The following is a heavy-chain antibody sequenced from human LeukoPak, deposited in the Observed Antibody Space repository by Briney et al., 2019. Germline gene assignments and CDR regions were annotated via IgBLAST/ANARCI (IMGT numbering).Heavy chain of an antibody. CDR2: ISGSNSYI. D-gene: IGHD1-1*01. CDR3: ARALTTLTYEGY. CDR1: GFTFSSYT. Sequence: GGPLRLSCAASGFTFSSYTMHWIRQAPGKGLEWVSSISGSNSYIFYADSVKGRFTVSRDNAKDSLYLQMNSLRAEDTAVYYCARALTTLTYEGYWGQGTLVTVSS. V-gene: IGHV3-21*01. J-gene: IGHJ4*02.